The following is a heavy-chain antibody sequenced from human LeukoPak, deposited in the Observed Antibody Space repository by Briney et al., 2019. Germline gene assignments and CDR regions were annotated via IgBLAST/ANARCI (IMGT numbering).Heavy chain of an antibody. J-gene: IGHJ5*02. D-gene: IGHD1-26*01. CDR2: DSAYNGHT. Sequence: ASEKVPYKASGYTFNSHGISWVRQAPRQGREWMGWDSAYNGHTNYAQKPQRRVTMTTDTSTSTASMELGSLRSDDTAVYYCARVIPRKWELPAKWFAPWGQGRLV. CDR3: ARVIPRKWELPAKWFAP. V-gene: IGHV1-18*01. CDR1: GYTFNSHG.